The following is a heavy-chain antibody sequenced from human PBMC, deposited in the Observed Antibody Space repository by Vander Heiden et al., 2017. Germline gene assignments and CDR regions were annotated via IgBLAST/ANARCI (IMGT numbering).Heavy chain of an antibody. CDR3: AKDFGDNGFYYGLDV. J-gene: IGHJ6*02. D-gene: IGHD1-20*01. V-gene: IGHV3-23*01. CDR2: ISGSGSNT. CDR1: GLTFSRTA. Sequence: VQLLESGGGVVPPGGSLRLSCAASGLTFSRTARHWVPQAQGKGLEWVSVISGSGSNTYYADSVKGRFTISRDNSKNTLYLQMSSLRAEDTAVYYCAKDFGDNGFYYGLDVWGQGTTVTVSS.